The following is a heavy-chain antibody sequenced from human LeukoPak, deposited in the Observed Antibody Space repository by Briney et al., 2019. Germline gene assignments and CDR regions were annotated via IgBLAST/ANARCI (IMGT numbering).Heavy chain of an antibody. CDR1: GLTFSRYW. J-gene: IGHJ4*02. CDR3: ARSGRGYYDSLDH. V-gene: IGHV3-7*01. D-gene: IGHD3-22*01. CDR2: IKQDGSEK. Sequence: GGSLRLSCEASGLTFSRYWMTWVRQAPGKGLEWVANIKQDGSEKYYVDSVKGRFTISRDNAKNSLYLQMNSLRAEDTAVYYCARSGRGYYDSLDHWGQGDLVTVSS.